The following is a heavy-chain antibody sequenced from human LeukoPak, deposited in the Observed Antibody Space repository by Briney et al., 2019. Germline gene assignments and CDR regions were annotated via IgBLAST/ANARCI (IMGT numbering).Heavy chain of an antibody. CDR1: GGSISSGGYS. V-gene: IGHV4-30-2*01. Sequence: PSQTLSLTCAVSGGSISSGGYSWSWIRQPPGKGLEWIGYIYHSGSTYYNPSLKSRVTISVDRSKNQFSLKLSSVTAADTAVYYCARQPRYCSGGSCYRFGYWGQGTLVTVSS. CDR2: IYHSGST. J-gene: IGHJ4*02. CDR3: ARQPRYCSGGSCYRFGY. D-gene: IGHD2-15*01.